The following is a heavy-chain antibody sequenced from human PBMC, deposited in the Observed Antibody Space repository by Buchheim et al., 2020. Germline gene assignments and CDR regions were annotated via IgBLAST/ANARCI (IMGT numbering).Heavy chain of an antibody. D-gene: IGHD6-13*01. CDR2: ISYEGSDK. V-gene: IGHV3-30*18. Sequence: QLVESGGGVVQPGRSLRLSCAASGFTSSSYAMHWVRQAPGTGLEWAAVISYEGSDKYYADSVKGRFTISRDNSKNTLYLQMDSLRAEDTAVYYCAKAYSSSYYYYYGLDVWGQGTT. CDR3: AKAYSSSYYYYYGLDV. J-gene: IGHJ6*02. CDR1: GFTSSSYA.